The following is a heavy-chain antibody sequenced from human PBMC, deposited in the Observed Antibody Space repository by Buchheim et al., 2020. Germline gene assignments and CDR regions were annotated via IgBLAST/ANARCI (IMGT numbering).Heavy chain of an antibody. CDR1: GGSIDSRNYY. D-gene: IGHD3-22*01. J-gene: IGHJ4*02. CDR3: ARDPYYYDNSGYKYFFDY. Sequence: QLQLQESGPGLVKPSETLSPTCTVSGGSIDSRNYYWGWIRQPPGEGLEWIGTICSTGTTYYNPSLKSRVTISVDTSKNQFSLKLSSVTAADTAVYYRARDPYYYDNSGYKYFFDYWGQGIL. V-gene: IGHV4-39*07. CDR2: ICSTGTT.